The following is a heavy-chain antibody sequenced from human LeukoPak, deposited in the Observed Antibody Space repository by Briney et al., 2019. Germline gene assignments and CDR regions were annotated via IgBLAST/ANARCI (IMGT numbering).Heavy chain of an antibody. D-gene: IGHD2-2*01. CDR2: ISSSGSTI. Sequence: GGSLRLSCAASGFTFSSYEMDWVRQAPGKGLEWVSYISSSGSTIYYADSVKGRFTISRDNAKNSLYLQMNSLRVEDTAMYFCARTVVVVVGASDYFDYWGQGTLVTVSS. V-gene: IGHV3-48*03. CDR1: GFTFSSYE. CDR3: ARTVVVVVGASDYFDY. J-gene: IGHJ4*02.